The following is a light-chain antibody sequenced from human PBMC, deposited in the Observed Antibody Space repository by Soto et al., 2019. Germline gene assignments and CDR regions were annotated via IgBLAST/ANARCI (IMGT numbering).Light chain of an antibody. CDR2: GAS. CDR1: QSVSSNY. J-gene: IGKJ5*01. Sequence: EIVLTQSPGTLSLSPGERATISCRASQSVSSNYLAWYQQKPGQAPRLLIYGASSRATGIPDRFSGSGSETDFTLTISRLEPEDFAVYYCQQYGVFGQGTRLEIK. CDR3: QQYGV. V-gene: IGKV3-20*01.